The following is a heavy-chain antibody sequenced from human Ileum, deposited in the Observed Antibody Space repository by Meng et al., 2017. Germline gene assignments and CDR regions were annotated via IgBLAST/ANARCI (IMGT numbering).Heavy chain of an antibody. CDR1: GFTVSTYA. V-gene: IGHV3-23*01. Sequence: GGSLRLSCTASGFTVSTYAMSWVRQAPGKELQWVSTVSSGGGTTYHADSVKGRFTISGDNSKNTLYLQMSSLRAEHTAVYYCASRHSDSFDSWGQGTLVTVSS. CDR2: VSSGGGTT. J-gene: IGHJ4*02. D-gene: IGHD4-11*01. CDR3: ASRHSDSFDS.